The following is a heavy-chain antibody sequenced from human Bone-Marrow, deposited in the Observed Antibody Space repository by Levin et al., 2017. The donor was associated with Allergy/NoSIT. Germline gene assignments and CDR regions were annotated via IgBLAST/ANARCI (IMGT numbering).Heavy chain of an antibody. CDR2: TYYRSEWSN. J-gene: IGHJ3*02. D-gene: IGHD3-10*01. CDR1: GDSVSSNRAA. V-gene: IGHV6-1*01. Sequence: SETLSLTCVISGDSVSSNRAAWNWIRQSPSRGLEWLGRTYYRSEWSNDYAISVKSRITINADTARNQLSLHLNSVTPEDTAVYYCARLVSGSENYFREFDIWGQGTMVTVSS. CDR3: ARLVSGSENYFREFDI.